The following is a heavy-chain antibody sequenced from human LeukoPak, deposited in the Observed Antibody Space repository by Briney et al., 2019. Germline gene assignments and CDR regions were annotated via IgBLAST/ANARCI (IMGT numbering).Heavy chain of an antibody. CDR3: TRSKYYDFILDY. Sequence: GGSLRLSCEASGFTFSSYAMDWVRQAPGKGLEWVAFIRSKAYGGTIEYAASVKGRFTISRDDSKSLAYLQMNSLQPEDTAVYYCTRSKYYDFILDYWGQGTLVTVSS. J-gene: IGHJ4*02. V-gene: IGHV3-49*04. CDR1: GFTFSSYA. CDR2: IRSKAYGGTI. D-gene: IGHD3/OR15-3a*01.